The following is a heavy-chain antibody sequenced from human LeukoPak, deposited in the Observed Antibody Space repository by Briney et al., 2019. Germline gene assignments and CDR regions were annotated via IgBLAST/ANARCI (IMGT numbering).Heavy chain of an antibody. CDR1: GGSISSYY. CDR3: AREIRDGYNLYYYYMDV. J-gene: IGHJ6*03. Sequence: SETLSLTCTVSGGSISSYYWSWIRQPPGKGLEWIGYIHYSGSTNYNPSLKSRVTISVDTSKNQFSLKLSSVTAADTAVYYCAREIRDGYNLYYYYMDVWGKGTTVTISS. D-gene: IGHD5-24*01. CDR2: IHYSGST. V-gene: IGHV4-59*01.